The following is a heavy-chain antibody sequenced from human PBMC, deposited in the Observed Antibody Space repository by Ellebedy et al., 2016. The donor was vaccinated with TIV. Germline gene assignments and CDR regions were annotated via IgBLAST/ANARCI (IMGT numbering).Heavy chain of an antibody. CDR3: AKAGSGWYEIDY. D-gene: IGHD6-19*01. CDR2: IGSSGGTT. V-gene: IGHV3-23*01. J-gene: IGHJ4*02. Sequence: GESLKISCAASGFTLNTYAMRWVRQAPGKGLEFVPGIGSSGGTTYYADSVKGRFTISRENSKNTLYLQMSSLRAEDTAIYYCAKAGSGWYEIDYWGQGTLVTVSS. CDR1: GFTLNTYA.